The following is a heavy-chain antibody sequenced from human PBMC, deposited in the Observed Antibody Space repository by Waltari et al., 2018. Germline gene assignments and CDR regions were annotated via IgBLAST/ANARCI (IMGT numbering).Heavy chain of an antibody. CDR3: ARGGHDYGDYEYFQH. D-gene: IGHD4-17*01. CDR1: GYTFTSYA. CDR2: INAGNGNT. V-gene: IGHV1-3*01. Sequence: QVQLVQSGAEVKKPGASVKVSCKASGYTFTSYAMHWVRQAPGQRLEWMGWINAGNGNTKYSQKFQGRGTITRDTSASTAYMELSSLRSEDTAVYYCARGGHDYGDYEYFQHWGQGTLVTVSS. J-gene: IGHJ1*01.